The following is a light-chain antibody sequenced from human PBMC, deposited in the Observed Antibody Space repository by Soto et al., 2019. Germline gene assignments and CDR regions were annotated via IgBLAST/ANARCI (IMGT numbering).Light chain of an antibody. CDR1: SSDVGGYNY. J-gene: IGLJ1*01. Sequence: QSALTQPASVSGSPGQSITISCTGTSSDVGGYNYVSWYQQHPGKAPKLMIYEVSNRPSGVSNRFSGSKSGNTASLTISGLQAEDEADYYCISYTISILYVFGTGTKLTVL. CDR3: ISYTISILYV. CDR2: EVS. V-gene: IGLV2-14*01.